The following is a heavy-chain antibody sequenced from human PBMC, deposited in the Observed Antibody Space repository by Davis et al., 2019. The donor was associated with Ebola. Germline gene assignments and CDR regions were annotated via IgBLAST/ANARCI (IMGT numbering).Heavy chain of an antibody. CDR3: ARDPDLYCSGGSCYWGDYYGMDV. Sequence: GESLKISCAASGFTFSSYSMNWVRQAPGKGLEWVSYISSSSSTIYYADSVKGRFTISRDNAKNSLYLQMNSLRDEDTAVYYCARDPDLYCSGGSCYWGDYYGMDVWGQGTTVTVSS. V-gene: IGHV3-48*02. J-gene: IGHJ6*02. D-gene: IGHD2-15*01. CDR2: ISSSSSTI. CDR1: GFTFSSYS.